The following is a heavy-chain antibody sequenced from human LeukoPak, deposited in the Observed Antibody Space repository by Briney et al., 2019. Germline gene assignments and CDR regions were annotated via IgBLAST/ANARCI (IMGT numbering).Heavy chain of an antibody. J-gene: IGHJ4*02. CDR3: ARDRTPHCYSSGRYDLDY. V-gene: IGHV3-30*04. D-gene: IGHD3-10*01. CDR2: ISYDGSNK. CDR1: GFTFSSYA. Sequence: GGSLRLSCAASGFTFSSYAMHWVRQAPGKGLEWVAVISYDGSNKYYAASVKGRYTISRDNSKKTLYLQMYTLGAEDTAVYNCARDRTPHCYSSGRYDLDYWGRGTQVTVSS.